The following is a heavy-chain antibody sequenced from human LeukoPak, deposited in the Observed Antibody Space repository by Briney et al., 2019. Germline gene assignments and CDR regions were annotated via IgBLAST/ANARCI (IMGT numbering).Heavy chain of an antibody. CDR3: AREAVLSGYAYFDY. D-gene: IGHD3-22*01. CDR1: GFTSSSYA. Sequence: PGGSLRLSCAASGFTSSSYAMHWVRQSPGKGLEYVSAISSNGGSTYYANSVKGRFTISRDNSKNTLYLQMGSLRAEDMAVYYCAREAVLSGYAYFDYWGQGTLVTVSS. J-gene: IGHJ4*02. V-gene: IGHV3-64*01. CDR2: ISSNGGST.